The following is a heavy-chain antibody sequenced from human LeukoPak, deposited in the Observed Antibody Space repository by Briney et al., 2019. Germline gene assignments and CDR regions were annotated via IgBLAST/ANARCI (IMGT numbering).Heavy chain of an antibody. CDR3: AASGYSYGLPDY. CDR2: INHSGST. Sequence: SETLSLTCAVYGGSFSDYYWSWIRQPPGKGLEWIGEINHSGSTNYNPSLKSRVTISVDTSKNQFSLKTSSVTAADTAVYYCAASGYSYGLPDYWGQGTLVTVSS. J-gene: IGHJ4*02. V-gene: IGHV4-34*01. D-gene: IGHD5-18*01. CDR1: GGSFSDYY.